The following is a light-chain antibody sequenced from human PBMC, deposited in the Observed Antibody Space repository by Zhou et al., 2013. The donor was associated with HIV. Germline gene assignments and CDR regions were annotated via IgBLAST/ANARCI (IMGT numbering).Light chain of an antibody. J-gene: IGKJ2*01. CDR2: GAS. CDR1: QSFSSKY. V-gene: IGKV3-20*01. CDR3: QQYGFSPYV. Sequence: EIVLTQSPGTLSLSPGDRATLSCRASQSFSSKYLAWYQQRPGQAPKLLIHGASTRATGVSDRFSGSGSGTDFTLTISGLEAEDSAVYYCQQYGFSPYVFGQGTKLEIK.